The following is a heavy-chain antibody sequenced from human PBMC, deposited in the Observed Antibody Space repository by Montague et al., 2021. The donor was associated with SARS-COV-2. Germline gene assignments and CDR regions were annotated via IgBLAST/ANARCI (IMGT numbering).Heavy chain of an antibody. CDR3: ARAPSGRLFDF. J-gene: IGHJ4*02. Sequence: SETLSLTCTVSGGSISSYYWSWIRQPPGQGMEWIGFIYNSGSTNYNPSLKSRVTISIDTSKNQFSLKLSSVTAADTAVYYCARAPSGRLFDFWGQGTLVTVSS. D-gene: IGHD3-10*01. V-gene: IGHV4-59*01. CDR1: GGSISSYY. CDR2: IYNSGST.